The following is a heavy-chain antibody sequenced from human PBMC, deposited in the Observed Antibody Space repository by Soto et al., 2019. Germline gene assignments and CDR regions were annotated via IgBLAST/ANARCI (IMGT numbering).Heavy chain of an antibody. CDR1: GGSFSGYQ. V-gene: IGHV4-34*01. CDR3: ARGVILWFGELSRRGVYHYYMDV. D-gene: IGHD3-10*01. Sequence: QVQLQQWGAGLLKPSETLSLTCAVYGGSFSGYQWSWIRQTPGKGLEWIGEINDSGNINYNPSLKSRVTILLDTPKKQISLKLSSVTAADSAVYYCARGVILWFGELSRRGVYHYYMDVWGKGTTVTVSS. CDR2: INDSGNI. J-gene: IGHJ6*03.